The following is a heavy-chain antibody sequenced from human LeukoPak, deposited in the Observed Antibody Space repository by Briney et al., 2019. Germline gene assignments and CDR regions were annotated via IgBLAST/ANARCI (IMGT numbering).Heavy chain of an antibody. Sequence: GGSLRLSCQASGFTFNNAWMSWVRQAPGKGLEWVSLINSGGTTYYPDSVKGRFTIARDSAKNSLYLQMNSLRAEDTGLYYCAASIAYRSSWFADYWGQGTLVTVSS. CDR1: GFTFNNAW. J-gene: IGHJ4*02. D-gene: IGHD6-13*01. CDR3: AASIAYRSSWFADY. CDR2: INSGGTT. V-gene: IGHV3-66*01.